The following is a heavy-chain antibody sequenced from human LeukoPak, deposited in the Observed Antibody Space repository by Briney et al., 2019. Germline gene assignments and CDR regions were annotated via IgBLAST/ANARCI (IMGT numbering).Heavy chain of an antibody. CDR3: ARGGGEIAARPRSYYYYYMDV. Sequence: GSSVKVSCKASGGTFSSYAISWVLQAPGQGLEWMGGIIPIFGTANYAQKFQGRVTITTDESTSTAYMELSSLRSEDTAVYYCARGGGEIAARPRSYYYYYMDVWGKGTTVTVSS. J-gene: IGHJ6*03. CDR2: IIPIFGTA. CDR1: GGTFSSYA. D-gene: IGHD6-6*01. V-gene: IGHV1-69*05.